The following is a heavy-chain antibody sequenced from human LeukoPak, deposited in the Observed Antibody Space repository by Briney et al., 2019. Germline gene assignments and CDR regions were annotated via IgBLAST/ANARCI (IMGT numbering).Heavy chain of an antibody. CDR3: ARDVLLWFGEHPYRVFDY. V-gene: IGHV4-4*07. J-gene: IGHJ4*02. Sequence: SETLSLTCTVSGGSISSYYWSWIRQPAGKGLEWIGRIYTSGSTNYNPSLKSRVTMSVDTSKNQFSLKLSSVTAADTAVYYCARDVLLWFGEHPYRVFDYWGQGTLVTVSS. CDR2: IYTSGST. CDR1: GGSISSYY. D-gene: IGHD3-10*01.